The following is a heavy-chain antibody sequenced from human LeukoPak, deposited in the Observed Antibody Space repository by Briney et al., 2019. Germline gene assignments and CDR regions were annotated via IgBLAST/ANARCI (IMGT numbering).Heavy chain of an antibody. Sequence: SETLSLTCTVSGGSISSSSYYWGGRRQPPGRGVEWMGSIYYSGSTYYNPSLKSRVTISVDTSKNQFSLNLSSVTAADTAVYYCARIYGYSSSLYFDYWGQGTLVTVSS. CDR2: IYYSGST. J-gene: IGHJ4*02. CDR3: ARIYGYSSSLYFDY. V-gene: IGHV4-39*07. CDR1: GGSISSSSYY. D-gene: IGHD6-13*01.